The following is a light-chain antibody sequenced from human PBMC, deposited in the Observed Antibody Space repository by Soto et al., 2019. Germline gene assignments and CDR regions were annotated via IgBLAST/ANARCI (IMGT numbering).Light chain of an antibody. CDR1: SSDVGSYDY. V-gene: IGLV2-18*02. Sequence: QSVLIQPPSVSGSPGQSVTISCTGTSSDVGSYDYVSWYQQHPGTVPKPMIYNVNTQPSGVPDRFSGSKSGNTASLTISGLQAEDEADYYCASYTTSSTYVFGTGTKLTVL. J-gene: IGLJ1*01. CDR3: ASYTTSSTYV. CDR2: NVN.